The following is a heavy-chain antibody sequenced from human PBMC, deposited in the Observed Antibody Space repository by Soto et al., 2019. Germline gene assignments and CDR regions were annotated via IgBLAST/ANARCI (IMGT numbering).Heavy chain of an antibody. CDR2: IYYSGTT. V-gene: IGHV4-31*03. Sequence: QVQLQESGPGLVKPSQTLSLTCNVSGGSISSGGYYWSWIRQHPGKGLEWIGYIYYSGTTYYNPSVKSRLTISVDTSKNQFSLKLSSVTAADTAVYYCASQATGWYPDYWGQGTLVTVSS. J-gene: IGHJ4*02. CDR3: ASQATGWYPDY. CDR1: GGSISSGGYY. D-gene: IGHD6-19*01.